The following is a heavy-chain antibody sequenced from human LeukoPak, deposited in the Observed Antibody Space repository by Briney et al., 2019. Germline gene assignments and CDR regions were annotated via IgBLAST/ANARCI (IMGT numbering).Heavy chain of an antibody. V-gene: IGHV3-23*01. J-gene: IGHJ5*02. CDR3: AKDRSGP. Sequence: GGSLRLSCTVSGFTVSSNSMSWVRQAPGKGLEWVSAISGSGGNTYYADSVKGRFTISRDNSKNTLYLQMNSLRAEDTAVYYCAKDRSGPWGQGTLVTVSS. D-gene: IGHD6-19*01. CDR1: GFTVSSNS. CDR2: ISGSGGNT.